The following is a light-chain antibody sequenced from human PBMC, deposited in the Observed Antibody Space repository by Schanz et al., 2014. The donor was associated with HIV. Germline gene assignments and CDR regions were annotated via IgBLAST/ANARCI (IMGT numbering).Light chain of an antibody. CDR2: EST. CDR3: TSYTSSTWV. Sequence: QSALTQPASVSGSPGQSITISCTGSSSDVGNYNLVSWYQQYPGKAPKLMIYESTKRPSGVSNRFSGSKSGNTASLTISGLQAEDEADYYCTSYTSSTWVFGGGTKLTVL. J-gene: IGLJ3*02. V-gene: IGLV2-14*02. CDR1: SSDVGNYNL.